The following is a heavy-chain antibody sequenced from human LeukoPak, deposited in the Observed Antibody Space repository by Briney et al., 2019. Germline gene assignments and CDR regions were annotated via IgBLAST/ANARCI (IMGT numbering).Heavy chain of an antibody. J-gene: IGHJ4*02. CDR3: ARGSSASSGWYFPHFDY. V-gene: IGHV1-69*05. CDR1: GGTFSSYA. CDR2: IIPIFGTA. Sequence: SVKVSCKASGGTFSSYAISWVRQAPGQGREWMGRIIPIFGTANYAQRFQGRVTITTDESTSTAYMELSSLRSEDTAVYYCARGSSASSGWYFPHFDYWGQGTLVTVSS. D-gene: IGHD6-19*01.